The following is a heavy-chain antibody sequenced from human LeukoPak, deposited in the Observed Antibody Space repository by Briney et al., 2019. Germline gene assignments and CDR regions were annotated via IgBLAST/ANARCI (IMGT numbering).Heavy chain of an antibody. CDR3: ASRKYIAAGWGY. V-gene: IGHV4-34*01. J-gene: IGHJ4*02. Sequence: SETLSLTCAVYGGSFSGYYWSWIRQPPGKGLEWIGEINHSGSTNYNPSLKSRVTISVDTSKNQFSLKLSSVTGADTAVYYCASRKYIAAGWGYWGQGTLVTVSS. CDR1: GGSFSGYY. D-gene: IGHD6-13*01. CDR2: INHSGST.